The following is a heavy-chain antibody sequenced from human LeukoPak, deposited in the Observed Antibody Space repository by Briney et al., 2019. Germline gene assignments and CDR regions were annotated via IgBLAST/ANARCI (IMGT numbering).Heavy chain of an antibody. V-gene: IGHV1-69*13. D-gene: IGHD3-10*01. Sequence: SVKVSCKASGGTFSSYAISWVRQAPGQGLEWMGGIIPIFGTANYAQKFQGRVTITADESTSTAYMELSSLRSEDTAVYYCARDSPMVRGVTGNWYFDLWGRGTLVTISS. CDR1: GGTFSSYA. CDR2: IIPIFGTA. J-gene: IGHJ2*01. CDR3: ARDSPMVRGVTGNWYFDL.